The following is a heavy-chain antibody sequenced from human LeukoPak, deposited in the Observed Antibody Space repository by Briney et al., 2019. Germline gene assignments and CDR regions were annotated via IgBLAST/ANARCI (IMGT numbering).Heavy chain of an antibody. CDR1: GFSFSDHY. V-gene: IGHV3-7*01. D-gene: IGHD3-22*01. Sequence: QSGGSLRLSCAASGFSFSDHYMDWVRQAPGKGLEWVANIKQDGSEKYYVDSVKGRFTISRDNAKNSLYLQMNSLRAEDTAVYYCARDRAARPPPPPLHYYDSSGYYYYFDYWGQGTLVTVSS. CDR3: ARDRAARPPPPPLHYYDSSGYYYYFDY. J-gene: IGHJ4*02. CDR2: IKQDGSEK.